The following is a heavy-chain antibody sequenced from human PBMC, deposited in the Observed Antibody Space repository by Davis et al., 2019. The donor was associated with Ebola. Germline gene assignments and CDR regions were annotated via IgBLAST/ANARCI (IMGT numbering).Heavy chain of an antibody. J-gene: IGHJ4*02. CDR1: GFTFSSYW. CDR3: AKDRWEFTRYFDS. D-gene: IGHD3-10*01. Sequence: PGGSLRLSCAASGFTFSSYWMHWVRQAPGKGLVWVSRINSDGSSTSYADSVKGRFTISRDNAKNTVYLQINSLRAEDTAVYYCAKDRWEFTRYFDSWGQGTLVTVSS. V-gene: IGHV3-74*01. CDR2: INSDGSST.